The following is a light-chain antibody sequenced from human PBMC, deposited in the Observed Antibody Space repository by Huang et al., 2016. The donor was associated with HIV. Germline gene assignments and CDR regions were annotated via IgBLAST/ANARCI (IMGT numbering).Light chain of an antibody. J-gene: IGKJ1*01. CDR2: LGS. CDR3: MQGLQTWT. CDR1: QSLLHSNGQNY. V-gene: IGKV2-28*01. Sequence: DIVMAQSPASLSVTPGEAASITCTSSQSLLHSNGQNYLDWYWQKPGQSPQLLIYLGSTRASGVPDRFSGSGSGTDFTLRINRVEAGDVGVYYCMQGLQTWTFGQGTKVEI.